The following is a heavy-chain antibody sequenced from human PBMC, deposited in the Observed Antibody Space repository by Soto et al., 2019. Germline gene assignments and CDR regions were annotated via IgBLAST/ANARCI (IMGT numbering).Heavy chain of an antibody. Sequence: ASEKVSCKASGYTFTGYYMHWVRQAPGQGLEWMGWINPNSGGTNYAQKFQGRVTMTRDTSISTAYLELSRLRSDDTAVYYCARVGSVRYDFWSGYAFDIWGQGTMVTVSS. CDR3: ARVGSVRYDFWSGYAFDI. D-gene: IGHD3-3*01. V-gene: IGHV1-2*02. CDR2: INPNSGGT. J-gene: IGHJ3*02. CDR1: GYTFTGYY.